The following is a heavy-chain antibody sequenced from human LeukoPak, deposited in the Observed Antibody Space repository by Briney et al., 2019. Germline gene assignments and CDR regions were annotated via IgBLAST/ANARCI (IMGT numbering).Heavy chain of an antibody. V-gene: IGHV5-51*01. Sequence: LGESLKISCKGSGYSFTNYWIGWVRQMPGKGLEWMGIIYPGGSDTRYSPSFQGQVTISADKSITTAYLQWSSLKASDTAMYYCARHLGRYCTSTSCYPWFDPWGQGTLVTVSS. J-gene: IGHJ5*02. CDR3: ARHLGRYCTSTSCYPWFDP. D-gene: IGHD2-2*01. CDR1: GYSFTNYW. CDR2: IYPGGSDT.